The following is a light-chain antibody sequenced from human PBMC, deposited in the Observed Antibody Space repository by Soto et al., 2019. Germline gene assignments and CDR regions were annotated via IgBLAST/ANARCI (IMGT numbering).Light chain of an antibody. CDR3: SSYAGSNNYV. V-gene: IGLV2-8*01. CDR1: RSDVGGYNY. Sequence: QSVLTQPPSASGSPGQSVTISCTGTRSDVGGYNYVSWYQQHPGKAPKLMIYEVSKRPSGVPDRFSDSKSGNTASLTVSGLQAEDEADYYCSSYAGSNNYVFGTGTKVTVL. J-gene: IGLJ1*01. CDR2: EVS.